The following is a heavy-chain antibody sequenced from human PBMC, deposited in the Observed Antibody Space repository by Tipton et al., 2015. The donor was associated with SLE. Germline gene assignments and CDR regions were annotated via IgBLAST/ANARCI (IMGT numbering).Heavy chain of an antibody. CDR2: ISSSSSYI. CDR1: GFTFSSYS. Sequence: SLRLSCAASGFTFSSYSMNWVRQAPGKGLEWVSSISSSSSYIYHADSVKGRFTISRDNAKNSLYLQMNSLRAEDTAVYYCARDRGQFDAFDIWGQGTMVTVSS. V-gene: IGHV3-21*01. CDR3: ARDRGQFDAFDI. D-gene: IGHD3-16*01. J-gene: IGHJ3*02.